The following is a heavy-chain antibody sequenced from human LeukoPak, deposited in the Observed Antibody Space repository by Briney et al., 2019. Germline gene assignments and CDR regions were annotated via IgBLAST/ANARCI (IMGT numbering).Heavy chain of an antibody. CDR1: GFTFSSYS. CDR2: ISSSSSYI. V-gene: IGHV3-21*01. Sequence: GGSLRLSCAASGFTFSSYSMNWVRQAPGKGLEWVSSISSSSSYIYYADSVKGRFTISRDNAKNSLYLQMNSLRAEDTAVYYCARAPFSSGWYYFDYWGQGTLVTVSS. CDR3: ARAPFSSGWYYFDY. J-gene: IGHJ4*02. D-gene: IGHD6-19*01.